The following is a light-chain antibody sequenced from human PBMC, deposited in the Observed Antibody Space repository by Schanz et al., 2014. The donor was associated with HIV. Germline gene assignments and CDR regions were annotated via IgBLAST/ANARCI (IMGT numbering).Light chain of an antibody. V-gene: IGKV3-20*01. J-gene: IGKJ4*02. CDR2: GAS. Sequence: EIVLTQSPATLSLSPGERATLSCRASQSVSDNYLAWYQQRPGQAPRLLIYGASSRATDIPDRFSGSGSGTDFTLTISRLEPDDFAVYYCHHYGDSRGTFGGGTEVDI. CDR3: HHYGDSRGT. CDR1: QSVSDNY.